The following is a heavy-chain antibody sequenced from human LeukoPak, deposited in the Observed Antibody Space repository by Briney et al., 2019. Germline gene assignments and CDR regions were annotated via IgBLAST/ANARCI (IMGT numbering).Heavy chain of an antibody. CDR3: AKDRYDFDQGFDY. J-gene: IGHJ4*02. D-gene: IGHD3-3*01. V-gene: IGHV3-33*06. Sequence: GGSLRLSCAASGITFSSYGMHWVRQAPGKGLEWVAVIGYDGSDKYYADSVKGRFTISRDNSKNTLYLQMNSLRAEDTAVYYCAKDRYDFDQGFDYWGQGTLVTVSS. CDR2: IGYDGSDK. CDR1: GITFSSYG.